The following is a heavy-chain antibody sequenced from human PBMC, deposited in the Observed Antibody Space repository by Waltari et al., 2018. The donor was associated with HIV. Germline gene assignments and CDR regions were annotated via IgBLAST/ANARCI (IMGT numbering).Heavy chain of an antibody. D-gene: IGHD3-10*01. CDR1: GWSFSDYY. Sequence: QVPLPQWGAGLLKPSETLPLTWAAYGWSFSDYYCGWIRQPPGKGLDCFGDIKHSGSTDFNPSLNWRVTISVDTPKNQCSQTQSSVTAECTAFYNCARGGNYYRSASHYKLDYWGHATPVTVSS. J-gene: IGHJ4*01. CDR2: IKHSGST. CDR3: ARGGNYYRSASHYKLDY. V-gene: IGHV4-34*01.